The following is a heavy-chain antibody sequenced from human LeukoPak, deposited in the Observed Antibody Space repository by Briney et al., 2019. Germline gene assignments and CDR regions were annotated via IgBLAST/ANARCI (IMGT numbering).Heavy chain of an antibody. CDR1: GFTFSSYA. J-gene: IGHJ4*02. CDR2: ISYDGSNK. D-gene: IGHD6-13*01. CDR3: ARIIAAAGRDRYFDY. Sequence: GGSLRLSCAASGFTFSSYAMHWVRQAPGKGLEWVAVISYDGSNKYYADSVKGRSTISRDNSKNTLYLQMNSLRAEDTAVYYCARIIAAAGRDRYFDYWGQGTLVTVSS. V-gene: IGHV3-30*04.